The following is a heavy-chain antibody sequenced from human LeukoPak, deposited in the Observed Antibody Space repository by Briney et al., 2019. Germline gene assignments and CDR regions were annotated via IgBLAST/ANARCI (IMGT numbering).Heavy chain of an antibody. J-gene: IGHJ4*02. CDR3: TTDSIGQWLVYFDY. CDR1: GFTVSSNY. D-gene: IGHD6-19*01. CDR2: IKSKTDGGTT. V-gene: IGHV3-15*01. Sequence: PGGSLRLSRAASGFTVSSNYMSWVRQAPGKGLEWVGRIKSKTDGGTTDYAAPVKGRFTISRDDSKNTLYLQMNSLKTEDTAVYYCTTDSIGQWLVYFDYWGQGTLVTVSS.